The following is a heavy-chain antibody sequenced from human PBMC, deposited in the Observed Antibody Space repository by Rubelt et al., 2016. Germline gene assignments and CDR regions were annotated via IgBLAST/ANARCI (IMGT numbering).Heavy chain of an antibody. Sequence: GSTSSNPSVKSRLTISLDTSKNQFSLNLGSVTAADTAIYYCARGRSGSTWSYFDRWGQGTLVTVSS. V-gene: IGHV4-59*09. J-gene: IGHJ4*02. CDR3: ARGRSGSTWSYFDR. CDR2: GST. D-gene: IGHD6-13*01.